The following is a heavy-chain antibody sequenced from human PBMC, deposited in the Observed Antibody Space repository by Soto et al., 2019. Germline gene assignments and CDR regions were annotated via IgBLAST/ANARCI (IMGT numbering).Heavy chain of an antibody. CDR1: GGSISSSSYY. Sequence: ETLSLTCTVSGGSISSSSYYWGWIRQPPGKGLEWIGSIYYSGSTYYNPSLKSRVTISVDTSKNQFSLKLSSATAADTAVYYCARRDYYDFWSGARNWFDPWGQGTLVTVSS. CDR2: IYYSGST. D-gene: IGHD3-3*01. V-gene: IGHV4-39*01. J-gene: IGHJ5*02. CDR3: ARRDYYDFWSGARNWFDP.